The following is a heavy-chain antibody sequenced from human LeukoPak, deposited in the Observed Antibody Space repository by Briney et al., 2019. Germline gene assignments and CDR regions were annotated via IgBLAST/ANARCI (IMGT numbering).Heavy chain of an antibody. CDR1: GGSISSSNW. Sequence: SETLSLTCAVSGGSISSSNWWSWVRQPPGKGLEWIGEIYHSGSTNYNPSLKSRVTISVDKSKNQFSLKLSSVTAADTAVYYWARDTPGAAAGDVDYWGQGTLGTVSS. CDR3: ARDTPGAAAGDVDY. D-gene: IGHD6-13*01. CDR2: IYHSGST. J-gene: IGHJ4*02. V-gene: IGHV4-4*02.